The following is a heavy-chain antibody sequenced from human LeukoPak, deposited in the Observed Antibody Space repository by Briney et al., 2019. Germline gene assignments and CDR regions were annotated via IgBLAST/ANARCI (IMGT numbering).Heavy chain of an antibody. Sequence: GASVKVSCKASGYTFTGYYMHWVRQAPGQGLEWMGWINPNSGSTNYAQKFQGRVALTRDTSITTAYMELNRLTSDDTAVYYCSRDYSSSWYGTLDWGQGTQVTVSS. CDR1: GYTFTGYY. D-gene: IGHD6-13*01. CDR2: INPNSGST. J-gene: IGHJ4*02. CDR3: SRDYSSSWYGTLD. V-gene: IGHV1-2*02.